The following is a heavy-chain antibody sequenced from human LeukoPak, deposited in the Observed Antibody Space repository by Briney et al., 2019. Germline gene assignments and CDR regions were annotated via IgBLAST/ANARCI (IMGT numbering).Heavy chain of an antibody. CDR1: GGSFSGYY. CDR2: INHSGST. Sequence: SETLSLTCAVYGGSFSGYYWSWIRQPPGKGLEWIGEINHSGSTNYNPSLKSRVTISVDTSKNQFSLKLSSVTAADTAVYYRARARGRWSGYYFDYWGQGTLVTVSS. D-gene: IGHD3-3*01. CDR3: ARARGRWSGYYFDY. J-gene: IGHJ4*02. V-gene: IGHV4-34*01.